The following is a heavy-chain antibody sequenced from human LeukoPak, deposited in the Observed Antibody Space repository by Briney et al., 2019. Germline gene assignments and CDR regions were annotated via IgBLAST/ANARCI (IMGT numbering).Heavy chain of an antibody. J-gene: IGHJ4*02. V-gene: IGHV3-7*03. Sequence: DSMKGRFTISRDNAKDSLYLQMNILRAEDTAVYYCARGYDRFDYWGQGTLVTVSS. CDR3: ARGYDRFDY. D-gene: IGHD2-2*01.